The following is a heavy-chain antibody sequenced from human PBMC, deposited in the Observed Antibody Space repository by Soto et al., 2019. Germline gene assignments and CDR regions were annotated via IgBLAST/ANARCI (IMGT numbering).Heavy chain of an antibody. J-gene: IGHJ6*02. CDR3: AREKIRGYYYYYGMDV. V-gene: IGHV1-3*01. D-gene: IGHD3-10*01. CDR1: GYTFTSYA. CDR2: INAGNGNT. Sequence: ASVKVSCKASGYTFTSYALHWVRQAPGQRLEWMGWINAGNGNTKYSQKFQGRVTITRDTSASTAYMELSSLRSEDTAVYYCAREKIRGYYYYYGMDVWGQGTTVTVSS.